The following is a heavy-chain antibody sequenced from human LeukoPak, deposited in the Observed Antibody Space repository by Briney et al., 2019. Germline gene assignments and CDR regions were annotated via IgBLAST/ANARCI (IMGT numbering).Heavy chain of an antibody. D-gene: IGHD6-19*01. Sequence: SETLSLTCAVYGGSFSGYYWSWIRRPPGKGLEWIVEINHSGSTNYNPSLKSRVTISVDTSKNQFSLKLSSVTAADTAVYYCARGRAKARRQWLVGNYYYGMDVWGQGTTVAVSS. J-gene: IGHJ6*02. CDR1: GGSFSGYY. CDR2: INHSGST. CDR3: ARGRAKARRQWLVGNYYYGMDV. V-gene: IGHV4-34*01.